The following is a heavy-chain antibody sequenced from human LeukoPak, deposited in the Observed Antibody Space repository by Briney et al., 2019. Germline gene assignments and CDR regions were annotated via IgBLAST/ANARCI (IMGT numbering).Heavy chain of an antibody. Sequence: SETLSLTCTVSGGSISTYYRSWIRQPAGKGLEWIGRIYTSGSTNYNPSLKSRVTMSVDTSKNQFSLKLSSVTAADTAVFYCAREGGEPLRRGMDVWGQGTTVTVSS. CDR2: IYTSGST. CDR1: GGSISTYY. CDR3: AREGGEPLRRGMDV. J-gene: IGHJ6*02. D-gene: IGHD1-26*01. V-gene: IGHV4-4*07.